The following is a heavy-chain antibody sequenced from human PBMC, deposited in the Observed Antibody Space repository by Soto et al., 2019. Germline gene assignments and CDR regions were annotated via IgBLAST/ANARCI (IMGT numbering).Heavy chain of an antibody. D-gene: IGHD6-13*01. CDR3: ARIPREGSSWTLIDY. CDR1: GYTFTSYG. Sequence: ASVRVSCKASGYTFTSYGISWVRQAPGQGLEWMGWISAYNGNTNYAQKLQGRVTMTTDTSTSTAYMELRSLRSDDTAVYYCARIPREGSSWTLIDYWGQGTLVTVSS. V-gene: IGHV1-18*01. CDR2: ISAYNGNT. J-gene: IGHJ4*02.